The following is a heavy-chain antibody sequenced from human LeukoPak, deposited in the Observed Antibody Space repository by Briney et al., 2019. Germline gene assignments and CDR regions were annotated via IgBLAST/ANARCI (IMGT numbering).Heavy chain of an antibody. CDR2: IYTSGYT. CDR3: ARNTNFVEATNNDGFDI. CDR1: GDSISSNY. V-gene: IGHV4-4*07. Sequence: SETLSLTCTVSGDSISSNYWSWIRQPAGKGLEWIGRIYTSGYTNYNPSLKSRVAMSLDTSKNQFSLKLSSVTAADTAVYYCARNTNFVEATNNDGFDIWGQGTMVTVS. J-gene: IGHJ3*02. D-gene: IGHD1-26*01.